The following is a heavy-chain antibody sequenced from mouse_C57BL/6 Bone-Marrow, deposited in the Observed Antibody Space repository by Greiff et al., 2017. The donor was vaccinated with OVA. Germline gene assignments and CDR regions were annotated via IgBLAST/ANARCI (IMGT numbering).Heavy chain of an antibody. CDR2: ISDGGSYT. Sequence: EVQLQESGGGLVKPGGSLKLSCAASGFTFSSYAMSWVRQTPEKRLEWVATISDGGSYTYYPDNVKGRFTISRDNAKNNLYLQMSHLKSEDTAMYYCARKLYYGSILDYWGQGTTLTVSS. CDR1: GFTFSSYA. V-gene: IGHV5-4*01. CDR3: ARKLYYGSILDY. D-gene: IGHD1-1*01. J-gene: IGHJ2*01.